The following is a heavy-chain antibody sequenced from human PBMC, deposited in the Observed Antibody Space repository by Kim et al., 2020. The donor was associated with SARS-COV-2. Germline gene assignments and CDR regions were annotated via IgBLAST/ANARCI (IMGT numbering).Heavy chain of an antibody. Sequence: NQADSVKGRFTVSRENAENSLFLQMNDLRAEDTALYFCARESTTPGATLIDFWGQGTLVTVSS. D-gene: IGHD1-26*01. V-gene: IGHV3-11*06. J-gene: IGHJ4*02. CDR3: ARESTTPGATLIDF.